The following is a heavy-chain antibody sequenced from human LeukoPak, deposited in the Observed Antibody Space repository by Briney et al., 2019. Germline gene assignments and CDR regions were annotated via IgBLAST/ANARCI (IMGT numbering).Heavy chain of an antibody. J-gene: IGHJ4*02. CDR1: GGSISSGGYY. CDR2: IYHSGST. Sequence: SETLSLTCTVSGGSISSGGYYWSWIRQPPGKGLEWIGYIYHSGSTYYNPSLKSRVTISVDRSKNQFSLKLSSVTAADTAVYYCAREEVSCSSPDYWGQGTLVTVSS. V-gene: IGHV4-30-2*01. D-gene: IGHD6-6*01. CDR3: AREEVSCSSPDY.